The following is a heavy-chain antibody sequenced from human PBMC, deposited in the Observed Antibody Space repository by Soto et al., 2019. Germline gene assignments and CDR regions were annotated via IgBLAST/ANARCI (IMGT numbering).Heavy chain of an antibody. V-gene: IGHV4-39*01. CDR2: IYYSGST. CDR3: ARLYAIGGDYFDY. Sequence: PSETLSLTCTVSGGSISSSSYSWGWIRQPPGKGLEWIGSIYYSGSTYYNPSLKSRVTISVDTSKNQFSLKLSSVTAADTAVYYCARLYAIGGDYFDYWGQGTLVTVS. J-gene: IGHJ4*02. D-gene: IGHD2-8*01. CDR1: GGSISSSSYS.